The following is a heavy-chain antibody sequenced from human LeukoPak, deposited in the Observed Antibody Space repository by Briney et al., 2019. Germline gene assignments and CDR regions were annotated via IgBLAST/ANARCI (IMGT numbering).Heavy chain of an antibody. CDR3: ARDIVVVVAASRYYCYGMDV. Sequence: ASVKVSCKASGYTFTSYYMHWVRQAPGQGLEWMGIINPSGGSTSYAQKFQGRVTMTRDTSTSTVYMELSSLRSEDTAVYYCARDIVVVVAASRYYCYGMDVWGKGTTVTVSS. D-gene: IGHD2-15*01. CDR1: GYTFTSYY. V-gene: IGHV1-46*01. J-gene: IGHJ6*04. CDR2: INPSGGST.